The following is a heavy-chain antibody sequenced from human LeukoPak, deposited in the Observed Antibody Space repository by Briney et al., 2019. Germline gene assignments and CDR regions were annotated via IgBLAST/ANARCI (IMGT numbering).Heavy chain of an antibody. D-gene: IGHD2-15*01. CDR3: AGALGGSGYLVY. V-gene: IGHV3-33*01. CDR1: EFTFSSYG. J-gene: IGHJ4*02. CDR2: IWYDGSNK. Sequence: GRSLRLSCAASEFTFSSYGMHWVRQAPGKGLEWVAVIWYDGSNKYYADSVKGRYTISRDNSKNTLYLQMNSLRAEDTAVYYCAGALGGSGYLVYWGQGTLVTVSS.